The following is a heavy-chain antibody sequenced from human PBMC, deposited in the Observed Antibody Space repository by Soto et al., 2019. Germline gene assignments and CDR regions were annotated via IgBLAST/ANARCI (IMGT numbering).Heavy chain of an antibody. Sequence: GGSLRLSCAASGFTFSSYGMHWVRQAPGKGLEWVAVISYDGSNKYYADSVKGRFTISRDNSKNTLYLQMNSLRAEDTAVYYCAKSGQLLQSYYYGMDVWGQGTTVTVSS. CDR2: ISYDGSNK. CDR1: GFTFSSYG. D-gene: IGHD2-15*01. J-gene: IGHJ6*02. CDR3: AKSGQLLQSYYYGMDV. V-gene: IGHV3-30*18.